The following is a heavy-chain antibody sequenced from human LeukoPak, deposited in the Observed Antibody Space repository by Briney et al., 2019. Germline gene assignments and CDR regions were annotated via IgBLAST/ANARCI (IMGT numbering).Heavy chain of an antibody. J-gene: IGHJ6*02. D-gene: IGHD2-2*01. CDR3: ARPAPCSTSCPHYYYYGMDV. V-gene: IGHV3-33*01. CDR2: IWYDGSNK. Sequence: GRSLRLSCAASGFTFSSYGMHWVRQAPGKGLGWVAVIWYDGSNKYYADSVKGRVTISRDNHKNTLYLQITSLRAEDTAVYYCARPAPCSTSCPHYYYYGMDVWGQGTTVTVSS. CDR1: GFTFSSYG.